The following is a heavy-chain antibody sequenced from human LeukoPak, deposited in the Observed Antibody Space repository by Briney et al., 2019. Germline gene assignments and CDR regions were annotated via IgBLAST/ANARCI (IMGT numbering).Heavy chain of an antibody. Sequence: GGSLRLSCAASGFTFSSYGMHWVRQAPGKGLEWVAVIWYDGSNKYYADSVKGRFTISRDNSKNTLYLQMNSLRAEDTAVYYCARVMKELGIPYYYGIDVWGQGTTVTVSS. CDR2: IWYDGSNK. J-gene: IGHJ6*02. D-gene: IGHD7-27*01. CDR1: GFTFSSYG. V-gene: IGHV3-33*01. CDR3: ARVMKELGIPYYYGIDV.